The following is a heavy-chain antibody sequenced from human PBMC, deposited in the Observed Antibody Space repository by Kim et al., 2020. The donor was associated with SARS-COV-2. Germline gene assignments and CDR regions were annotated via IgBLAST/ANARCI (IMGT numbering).Heavy chain of an antibody. CDR2: IWYDGSNK. Sequence: GGSLRLSCAASGFTFSSYGMHWVRQAPGKGLEWVAVIWYDGSNKYYADSVKGRFTISRDNSKNTLYLQMNSLRAEDTAVYYCARGGSGGDYYYYMDVWGKGTTVTVSS. V-gene: IGHV3-33*01. CDR1: GFTFSSYG. CDR3: ARGGSGGDYYYYMDV. D-gene: IGHD3-10*01. J-gene: IGHJ6*03.